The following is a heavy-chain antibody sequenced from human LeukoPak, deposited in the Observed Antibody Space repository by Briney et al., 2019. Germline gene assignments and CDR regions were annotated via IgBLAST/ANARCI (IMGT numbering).Heavy chain of an antibody. J-gene: IGHJ4*02. D-gene: IGHD2-15*01. Sequence: SETLSLTCTVSGGSISGYYWNWIRQPPGKGLEWIGNNYYSGSTNYNPSLKSRVTISVATSKNQFSLKLSSVTAADTAVYYCARDEYSSGRNGGYFDYWGQGALVTVSS. CDR1: GGSISGYY. CDR2: NYYSGST. V-gene: IGHV4-59*01. CDR3: ARDEYSSGRNGGYFDY.